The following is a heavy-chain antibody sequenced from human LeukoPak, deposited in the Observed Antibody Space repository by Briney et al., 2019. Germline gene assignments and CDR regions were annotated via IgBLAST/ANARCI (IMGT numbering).Heavy chain of an antibody. V-gene: IGHV3-23*01. CDR1: GFTFRDAA. J-gene: IGHJ3*02. CDR3: VKSAGFDWLSPLDAFDI. Sequence: GGSLRLSCAASGFTFRDAAMTWVRQAPGKGLEWVSLIGSSGVSTHYVDSVKGRFTISRDNSKDTLYLQMSSLRAEDTTVYYCVKSAGFDWLSPLDAFDIWGQGTMVTVSS. CDR2: IGSSGVST. D-gene: IGHD3-9*01.